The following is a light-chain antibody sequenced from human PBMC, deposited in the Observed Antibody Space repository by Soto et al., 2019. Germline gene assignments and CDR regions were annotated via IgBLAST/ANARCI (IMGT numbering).Light chain of an antibody. CDR3: CSYTSSSTYV. V-gene: IGLV2-11*01. CDR2: DVT. Sequence: QSALTQPRSVSGSPGQSVTISCTGTGSDVGGYNYVSWYQQHPGKAPKLMIYDVTTRPSGVPDRFSGSKSGNTASLTISGLQAEDEADYYCCSYTSSSTYVFGTGTKLTVL. J-gene: IGLJ1*01. CDR1: GSDVGGYNY.